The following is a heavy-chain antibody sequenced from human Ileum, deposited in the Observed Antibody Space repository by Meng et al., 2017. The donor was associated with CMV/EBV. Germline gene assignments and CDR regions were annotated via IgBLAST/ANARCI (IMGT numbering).Heavy chain of an antibody. CDR1: GFTFSSYS. Sequence: GESLKISCAASGFTFSSYSMNWVRQAPGKGLEWVSYISSSSSTIYYADSVKGRFTISRDNAKNSLYLQMNSLRAEDRAVYYCARGGGWQQLPMGGFDYWGQGTLVTVSS. D-gene: IGHD6-13*01. J-gene: IGHJ4*02. V-gene: IGHV3-48*04. CDR2: ISSSSSTI. CDR3: ARGGGWQQLPMGGFDY.